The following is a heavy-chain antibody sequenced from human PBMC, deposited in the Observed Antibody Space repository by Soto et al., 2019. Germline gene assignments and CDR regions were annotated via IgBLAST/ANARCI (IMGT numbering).Heavy chain of an antibody. J-gene: IGHJ6*02. Sequence: ASVKVSCKASGYTFTGYYMHWVRQAPGQGLEWMGWINPNSGGTNYAQKFQGRVTMTRDTSISTAYMELSRLRSDDTAVYYCARGPAHISSSKKHYYYYYGMDVWGQGTTVTVSS. CDR3: ARGPAHISSSKKHYYYYYGMDV. CDR2: INPNSGGT. CDR1: GYTFTGYY. V-gene: IGHV1-2*02. D-gene: IGHD6-6*01.